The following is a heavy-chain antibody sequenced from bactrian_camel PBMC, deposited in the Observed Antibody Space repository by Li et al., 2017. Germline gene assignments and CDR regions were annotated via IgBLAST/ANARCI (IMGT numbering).Heavy chain of an antibody. J-gene: IGHJ6*01. CDR2: IFSDGFNK. V-gene: IGHV3-2*01. CDR3: AIDGRYMKDIQPQDVPRFAY. D-gene: IGHD1*01. Sequence: HVQLVESGGGLVQPGESLRLSCAASEIIFSSYYISWIRQAPGKGLEWVSTIFSDGFNKYYLESVKGRFAISKDNDKKTLYLQMNNLQPEDTGVYYCAIDGRYMKDIQPQDVPRFAYRGQGTQVTVS. CDR1: EIIFSSYY.